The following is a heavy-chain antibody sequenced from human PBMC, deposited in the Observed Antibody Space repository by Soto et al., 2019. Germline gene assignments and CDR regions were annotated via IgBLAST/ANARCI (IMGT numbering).Heavy chain of an antibody. D-gene: IGHD2-2*01. Sequence: QVQLQESGPGLMQPSQTLSLTCTVSGGSIGSGGYWWSWIRQHPGRGLEWIGFVSYTGNTQYNPSLKSRVTISVDTSTKQFSLKLSSVTAADPAVYYCARGTLVWGQGTLVTVSS. V-gene: IGHV4-31*03. CDR1: GGSIGSGGYW. CDR2: VSYTGNT. CDR3: ARGTLV. J-gene: IGHJ4*02.